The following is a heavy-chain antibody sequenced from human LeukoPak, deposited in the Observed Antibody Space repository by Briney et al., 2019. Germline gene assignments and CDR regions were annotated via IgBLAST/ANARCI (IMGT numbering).Heavy chain of an antibody. CDR3: ARGAVWSGYYRSYAFDI. J-gene: IGHJ3*02. CDR2: INPNSGAT. D-gene: IGHD3-3*01. CDR1: GYIFTGYY. V-gene: IGHV1-2*02. Sequence: ASVKVSCKASGYIFTGYYIHWVRQAPGQGLEWMGWINPNSGATNYAQKFQGRVTMTRDTSISTAYMELSRLRSDDTAVYYCARGAVWSGYYRSYAFDIWGQGTMVTVSS.